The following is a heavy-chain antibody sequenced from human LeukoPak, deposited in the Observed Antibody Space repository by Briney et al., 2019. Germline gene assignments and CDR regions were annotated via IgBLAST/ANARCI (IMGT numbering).Heavy chain of an antibody. J-gene: IGHJ4*02. CDR3: AKDARSFGGTYFDY. CDR2: MSGSDTGS. Sequence: GGSLRLSCAASGFTFSSHAMSWVRQAPGKGLEWVSAMSGSDTGSWYADSVKGRFTISRDTSKTTLYLQMNSLRAEDTAIYYCAKDARSFGGTYFDYWGQGIQVTVSS. V-gene: IGHV3-23*01. D-gene: IGHD4-23*01. CDR1: GFTFSSHA.